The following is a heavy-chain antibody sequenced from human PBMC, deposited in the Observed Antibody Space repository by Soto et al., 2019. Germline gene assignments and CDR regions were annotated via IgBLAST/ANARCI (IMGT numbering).Heavy chain of an antibody. D-gene: IGHD6-6*01. V-gene: IGHV2-5*01. J-gene: IGHJ3*01. Sequence: QMTLKESGPTLVKPTQTLTLTCSFSGFSFSTSGVGVGWVRQPPGKALEWLALIYWSGDEHYRPSLKSRLTITKDTSKNQVVLITTNMDPVDTATYYCARGVATLPVFAFDVWGQGTTVTVSS. CDR1: GFSFSTSGVG. CDR3: ARGVATLPVFAFDV. CDR2: IYWSGDE.